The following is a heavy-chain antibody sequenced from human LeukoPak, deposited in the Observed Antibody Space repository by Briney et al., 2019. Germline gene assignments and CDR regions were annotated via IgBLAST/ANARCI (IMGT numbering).Heavy chain of an antibody. J-gene: IGHJ5*02. V-gene: IGHV4-39*07. Sequence: PSETLSLTCTVSGGSISSSSYYWGWIRQPPGKGLEWIGSIYYSGSTYYNPSLKSRVTISVDMSKNQFSLKLSSVTAADTAVYYCARDRTNTDGVDPWGQGTLVTVSS. CDR2: IYYSGST. CDR1: GGSISSSSYY. CDR3: ARDRTNTDGVDP. D-gene: IGHD2-8*01.